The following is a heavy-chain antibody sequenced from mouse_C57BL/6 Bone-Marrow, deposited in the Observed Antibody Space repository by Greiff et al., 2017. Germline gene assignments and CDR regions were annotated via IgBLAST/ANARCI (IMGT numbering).Heavy chain of an antibody. J-gene: IGHJ2*01. CDR3: ASYGSSY. D-gene: IGHD1-1*01. CDR2: ILPGSGST. V-gene: IGHV1-9*01. CDR1: GYTFTGYW. Sequence: QVQLQQSGAELMKPGASVTLSCKATGYTFTGYWIEWVKQRPGHGLEWIGEILPGSGSTTYNEKFKGKATFTADTSSNTAYMQLSSWATEDADIYYWASYGSSYWGQGTTRTVSS.